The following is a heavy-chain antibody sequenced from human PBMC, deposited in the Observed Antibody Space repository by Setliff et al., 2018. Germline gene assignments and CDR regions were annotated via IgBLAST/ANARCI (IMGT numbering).Heavy chain of an antibody. CDR3: ASPGATVTXXELLYY. Sequence: ASVKVSCKASGYTFTSYAMHWVRQAPGQRXXXXXXXXXXXXXXXXXXXXXXXVTXXXXTSASTAYMELSSLRSEDTAVYYCASPGATVTXXELLYYWGHGTLVTVSS. CDR2: XXXXXXXX. D-gene: IGHD4-17*01. V-gene: IGHV1-3*01. CDR1: GYTFTSYA. J-gene: IGHJ4*01.